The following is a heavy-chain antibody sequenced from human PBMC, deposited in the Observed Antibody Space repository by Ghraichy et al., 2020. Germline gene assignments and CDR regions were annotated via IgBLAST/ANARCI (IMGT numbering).Heavy chain of an antibody. CDR2: IYYSGST. J-gene: IGHJ3*02. Sequence: SQTLSLTCTVSGGSISSGGYYWSWIRQHPGKGLEWIGYIYYSGSTYYNPSLKSRVTISVDTSKNQFSLKLSSVTAADTAVYYCAGSSNYQLLGLPDAFDIWGQGTMVTVSS. V-gene: IGHV4-31*03. CDR1: GGSISSGGYY. CDR3: AGSSNYQLLGLPDAFDI. D-gene: IGHD2-2*01.